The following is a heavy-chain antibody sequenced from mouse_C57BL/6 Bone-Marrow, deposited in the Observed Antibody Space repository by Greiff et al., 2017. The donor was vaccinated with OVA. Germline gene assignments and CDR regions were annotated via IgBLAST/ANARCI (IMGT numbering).Heavy chain of an antibody. Sequence: EVQLVESGGDLVKPGGSLKLSCAASGFTFSSYGMSWVRQTPDKRLEWVATISSGGSYTYYPDSVKGRFTISRDNAKNTLYLQMSSLKSEDTAMYYCARPNCDGSSLAYWGQGTLVTVSA. CDR1: GFTFSSYG. D-gene: IGHD1-1*01. CDR2: ISSGGSYT. V-gene: IGHV5-6*01. CDR3: ARPNCDGSSLAY. J-gene: IGHJ3*01.